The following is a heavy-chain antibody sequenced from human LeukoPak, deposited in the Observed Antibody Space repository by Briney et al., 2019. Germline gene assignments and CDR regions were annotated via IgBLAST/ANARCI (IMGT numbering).Heavy chain of an antibody. CDR2: IIPIFGTA. CDR1: GGTFSSYA. Sequence: SVKVSCKASGGTFSSYAISWVRQAPGQGLEWMGGIIPIFGTANYAQKFQGRVTITADESTSTAYMELSSLRSGDTAVYYCARAGIEATITGYYYGMDVWGQGTTVTVSS. CDR3: ARAGIEATITGYYYGMDV. V-gene: IGHV1-69*13. D-gene: IGHD5-12*01. J-gene: IGHJ6*02.